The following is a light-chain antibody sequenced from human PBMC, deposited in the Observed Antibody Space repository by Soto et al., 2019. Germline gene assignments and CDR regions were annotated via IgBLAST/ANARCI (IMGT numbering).Light chain of an antibody. CDR3: QVWDTISDHYV. J-gene: IGLJ1*01. Sequence: SYELTQPPSVSVAPGQTARITCGGNNIESKSVHWYQQRPGQAPVLVIYVDSDRPSGIPDRFSASTSGSTAALTISRVEAGDEADYYCQVWDTISDHYVFGSGTKATVL. CDR2: VDS. CDR1: NIESKS. V-gene: IGLV3-21*02.